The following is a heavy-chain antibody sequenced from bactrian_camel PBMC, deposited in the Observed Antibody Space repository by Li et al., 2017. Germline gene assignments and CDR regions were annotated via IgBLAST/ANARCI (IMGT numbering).Heavy chain of an antibody. CDR2: ITSACTT. Sequence: HVQLVESGGGSVQAGGSLRLSCAISGYIARGACIGWFRQGLGKGPEGVATITSACTTTYADSVKGRFTISSDNAGNTVYLQMNSLKPEDTAVYYCVKVGGSWYGANWGQGTQVTVS. D-gene: IGHD6*01. CDR1: GYIARGAC. J-gene: IGHJ4*01. V-gene: IGHV3S53*01. CDR3: VKVGGSWYGAN.